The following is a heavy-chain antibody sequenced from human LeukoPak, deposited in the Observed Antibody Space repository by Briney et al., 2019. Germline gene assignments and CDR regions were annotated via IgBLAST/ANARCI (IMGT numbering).Heavy chain of an antibody. V-gene: IGHV3-20*04. CDR1: GFTFDDYG. D-gene: IGHD1-14*01. J-gene: IGHJ3*02. Sequence: GGSLRLSCAASGFTFDDYGMSWVRQAPGKGLEWVSGINWNGGSTGYADSVKGGFTISRDNAKNSLYLQMNSLRAEDTALYYCARDLFGYNAFDIWGQGTMVTVSS. CDR2: INWNGGST. CDR3: ARDLFGYNAFDI.